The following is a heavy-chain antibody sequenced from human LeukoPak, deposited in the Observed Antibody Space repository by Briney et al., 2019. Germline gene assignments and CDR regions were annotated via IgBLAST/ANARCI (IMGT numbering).Heavy chain of an antibody. D-gene: IGHD3-16*02. Sequence: SETLSLTCTVSGGSISSYYWSWIRQPAGKGLEWIGRIYTSGSTNYNPSLKSRVTMSVDTSKNQFSLKLSSVTAADTAVYYCARAIMITFGGVIDIDAFDIWGQGTMVTVSS. CDR3: ARAIMITFGGVIDIDAFDI. CDR2: IYTSGST. J-gene: IGHJ3*02. V-gene: IGHV4-4*07. CDR1: GGSISSYY.